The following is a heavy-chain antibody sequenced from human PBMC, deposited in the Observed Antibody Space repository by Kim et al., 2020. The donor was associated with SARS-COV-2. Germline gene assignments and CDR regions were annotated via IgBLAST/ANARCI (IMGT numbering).Heavy chain of an antibody. CDR1: GFTFSYSS. D-gene: IGHD1-26*01. Sequence: GGSLRLSCAASGFTFSYSSMSWVRQAPGQRLEWVSSILGTGRTFYADPVKGRFTISSDNSKNTRSLQMNSLRVEDRGVYYCAKDHGAYNSGVWGFYYWGLGTPLTVS. CDR2: ILGTGRT. CDR3: AKDHGAYNSGVWGFYY. V-gene: IGHV3-23*01. J-gene: IGHJ4*02.